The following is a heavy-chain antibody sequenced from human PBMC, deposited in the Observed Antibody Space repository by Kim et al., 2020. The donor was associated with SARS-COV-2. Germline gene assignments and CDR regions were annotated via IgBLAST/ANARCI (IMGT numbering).Heavy chain of an antibody. V-gene: IGHV4-34*01. CDR2: INHSGST. J-gene: IGHJ4*02. CDR3: ASNRGYSYGFYY. CDR1: GGSFSGYY. Sequence: SETLSLTCAVYGGSFSGYYWSWIRQPPGKGLEWIGEINHSGSTNYNPSLKSRVTISVDTSKNQFSLKLSSVTAADTAVYYCASNRGYSYGFYYWGQGTLVTVSS. D-gene: IGHD5-18*01.